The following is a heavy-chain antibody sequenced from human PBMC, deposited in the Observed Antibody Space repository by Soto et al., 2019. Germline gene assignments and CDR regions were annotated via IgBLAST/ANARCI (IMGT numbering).Heavy chain of an antibody. V-gene: IGHV5-10-1*01. CDR2: IDPSDSYT. Sequence: SGESLRTCCQGSGDSFTRYCIIWVLQMPGKGLECMGRIDPSDSYTNYSPSFQGHVTISADKSISTAYLQWSSLKASDTAMYYCAGQLTVYSSSWNYYYGMDVWGQGTTVTVSS. D-gene: IGHD6-13*01. CDR3: AGQLTVYSSSWNYYYGMDV. J-gene: IGHJ6*02. CDR1: GDSFTRYC.